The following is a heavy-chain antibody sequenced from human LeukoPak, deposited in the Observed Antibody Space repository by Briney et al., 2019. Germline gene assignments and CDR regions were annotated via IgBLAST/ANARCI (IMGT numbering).Heavy chain of an antibody. J-gene: IGHJ4*02. Sequence: SETLSLTCTVSGGSISSGDYYWSWIRQPPGKGLEWIGYIYYSGSTYYNPSLKSRVTISVDTSKNQFSLKLSSVTAADTAVYYCARGEHYYDSSGYPGFDYWGQGTLVTVSS. CDR2: IYYSGST. D-gene: IGHD3-22*01. CDR3: ARGEHYYDSSGYPGFDY. V-gene: IGHV4-30-4*01. CDR1: GGSISSGDYY.